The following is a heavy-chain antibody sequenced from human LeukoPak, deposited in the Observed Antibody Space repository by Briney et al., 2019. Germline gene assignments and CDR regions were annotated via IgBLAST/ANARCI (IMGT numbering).Heavy chain of an antibody. CDR1: GGSISSGSYY. V-gene: IGHV4-61*02. J-gene: IGHJ2*01. D-gene: IGHD2-21*01. CDR2: IYTSGST. CDR3: ARVRKTSILRGDYWYFDL. Sequence: PSQTLSLTCTVSGGSISSGSYYWSWIRQPAGKGLEWIGRIYTSGSTNYNPSLKSRVTISVDTSKNQFSLKLSSVTAADTAVYYCARVRKTSILRGDYWYFDLWGRGTLVTVSS.